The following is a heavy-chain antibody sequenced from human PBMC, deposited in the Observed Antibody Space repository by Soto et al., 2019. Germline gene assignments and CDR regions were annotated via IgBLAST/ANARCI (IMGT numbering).Heavy chain of an antibody. J-gene: IGHJ6*02. Sequence: SETLSLTCTVSGGSISSSSYYWGWIRQPPGKGLEWIGSIYYSGSTYYNPSLKSRVTISVDTSKNQFSLKLSSVTAADTAVYYCARPPYGSGSYYNPADWFWCYYGMDVWGQGTTVTVSS. V-gene: IGHV4-39*01. CDR1: GGSISSSSYY. CDR2: IYYSGST. CDR3: ARPPYGSGSYYNPADWFWCYYGMDV. D-gene: IGHD3-10*01.